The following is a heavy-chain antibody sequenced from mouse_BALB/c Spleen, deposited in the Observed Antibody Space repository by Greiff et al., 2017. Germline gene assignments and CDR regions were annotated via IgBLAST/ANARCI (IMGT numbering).Heavy chain of an antibody. J-gene: IGHJ4*01. CDR3: ARKGTYYYAMDY. V-gene: IGHV1-69*02. CDR1: GYTFTSYW. Sequence: VQLQQPGAELVKPGAPVKLSCKASGYTFTSYWMNWVKQRPGRGLEWIGRIDPSDSETHYNQKFKDKATLTVDKSSSTAYIQLSSLTSEDSAVYYCARKGTYYYAMDYWGQGTSVTVSS. CDR2: IDPSDSET.